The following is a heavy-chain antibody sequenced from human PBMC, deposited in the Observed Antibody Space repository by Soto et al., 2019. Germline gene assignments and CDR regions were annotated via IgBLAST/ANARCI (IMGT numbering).Heavy chain of an antibody. V-gene: IGHV1-3*01. CDR3: ARDTGDGTFAF. CDR2: INAGYGNT. D-gene: IGHD7-27*01. J-gene: IGHJ4*02. Sequence: QVHLVQSGAEVRKPGASVKVSCKASGYTFSSYAMRWVRQAPGQRLEWMGWINAGYGNTKSSQKFQDRVTISRDTSASTAYMELTSLRSEDTAVYYCARDTGDGTFAFWGQGPLVTVSS. CDR1: GYTFSSYA.